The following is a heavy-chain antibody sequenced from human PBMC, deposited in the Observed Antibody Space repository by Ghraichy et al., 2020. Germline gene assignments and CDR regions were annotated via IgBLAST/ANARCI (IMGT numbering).Heavy chain of an antibody. J-gene: IGHJ3*02. CDR3: ATSRGATVTTKAFDI. Sequence: GGSLRLSCAASGFTVSSNYMSWVRQAPGKGLEWVSVIYSGGSTYYADSVKGQFTISRHNSKNTLYLQMNSLRAEDTAVYYCATSRGATVTTKAFDIWGQGTMVTVSS. D-gene: IGHD4-17*01. CDR2: IYSGGST. V-gene: IGHV3-53*04. CDR1: GFTVSSNY.